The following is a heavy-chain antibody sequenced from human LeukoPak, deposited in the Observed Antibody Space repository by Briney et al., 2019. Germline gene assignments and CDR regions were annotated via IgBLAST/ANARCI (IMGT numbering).Heavy chain of an antibody. Sequence: ASVKVSCKASEYTFTGYYMHWVRQAPGQGLEWMGWINPNSGGTNYAQKFQGRVTMTRDTSISTAYMELSRLRSDDTAVYYCARTRFVAVAGTRIFDYWGQGTLVTVSS. J-gene: IGHJ4*02. CDR3: ARTRFVAVAGTRIFDY. CDR2: INPNSGGT. V-gene: IGHV1-2*02. CDR1: EYTFTGYY. D-gene: IGHD6-19*01.